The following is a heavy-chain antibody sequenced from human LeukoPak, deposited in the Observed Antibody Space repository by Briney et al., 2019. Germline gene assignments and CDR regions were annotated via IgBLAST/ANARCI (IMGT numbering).Heavy chain of an antibody. J-gene: IGHJ1*01. CDR1: GFTFSSYA. V-gene: IGHV3-23*01. CDR2: ISGSGGST. CDR3: AKDVVVVAATHLQH. D-gene: IGHD2-15*01. Sequence: HPGGSLRLSWAASGFTFSSYAMSWVRQAPGKRLEWVSAISGSGGSTYYADSVKGRFTISRDNSKNTLYLQMNSLRAEDTAVYYCAKDVVVVAATHLQHWGQGTLVTVSS.